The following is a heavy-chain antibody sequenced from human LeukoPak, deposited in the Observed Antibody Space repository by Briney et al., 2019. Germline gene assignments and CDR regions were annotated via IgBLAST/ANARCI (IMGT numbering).Heavy chain of an antibody. CDR3: AKEMGNSNWYYFDY. D-gene: IGHD6-13*01. CDR2: ISGSGGST. CDR1: GFTFSSYA. Sequence: GGSLRLSCAASGFTFSSYAMSCVRQAPGKGLEWVSRISGSGGSTYYADSVKGRFTISRDNSKNTLYLQMNSLRVEDTAVYYCAKEMGNSNWYYFDYWGQGTLVTVSS. J-gene: IGHJ4*02. V-gene: IGHV3-23*01.